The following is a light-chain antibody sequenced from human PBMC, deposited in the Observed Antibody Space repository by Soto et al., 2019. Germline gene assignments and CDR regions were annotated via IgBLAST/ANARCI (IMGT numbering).Light chain of an antibody. CDR3: SSYTRSSTVG. CDR2: EVS. V-gene: IGLV2-18*02. CDR1: SSDVGSYNR. Sequence: QSALTQPPSVSGSPGQSVTISCTGTSSDVGSYNRLSWYQQPPGTAPKLMIYEVSNRPSGVPDRFSGSKSGNTASLTISGLQAEDEADYYCSSYTRSSTVGVCGGTKLTVL. J-gene: IGLJ2*01.